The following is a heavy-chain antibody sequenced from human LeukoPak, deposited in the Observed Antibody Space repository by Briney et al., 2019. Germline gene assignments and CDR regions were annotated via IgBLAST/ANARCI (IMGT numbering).Heavy chain of an antibody. CDR2: INHSGST. V-gene: IGHV4-34*01. CDR1: GGSFSGYY. CDR3: ARAGLAIAFDI. Sequence: SETLSLTCAVYGGSFSGYYWSWIRQPPGKGLEWIGEINHSGSTNYNPSLKSRVTISVDTSKNQFSLKLSSVTAADTAVYYCARAGLAIAFDIWGQGTTVTVSS. J-gene: IGHJ3*02.